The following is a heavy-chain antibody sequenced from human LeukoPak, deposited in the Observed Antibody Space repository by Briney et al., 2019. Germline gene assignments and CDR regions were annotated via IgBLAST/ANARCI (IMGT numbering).Heavy chain of an antibody. CDR2: ISSDGVRE. Sequence: GGALRLSCAASGFTFTNYAVQWVRQAPGVELEGGSVISSDGVREHYADSVKGRVTISRDDFKNKVHLQMQSLRAEDTAVYCCARHGAALKFHFLYMDVWGNGTTVIVSS. CDR1: GFTFTNYA. D-gene: IGHD3-3*02. V-gene: IGHV3-30*01. J-gene: IGHJ6*03. CDR3: ARHGAALKFHFLYMDV.